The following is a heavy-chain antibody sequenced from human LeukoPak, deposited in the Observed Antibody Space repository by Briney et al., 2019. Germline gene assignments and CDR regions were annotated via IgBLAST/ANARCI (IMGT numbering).Heavy chain of an antibody. D-gene: IGHD5-18*01. J-gene: IGHJ3*02. CDR3: ATTIGLTADAFDI. V-gene: IGHV3-30*03. Sequence: GGSLRLSCAASGFTFSSYGMHWVRQAPGKGLEWVAVISYDGSNKYYADSLKGRFTISRDNSKNTLYLQMNSLRAEDTAVYYCATTIGLTADAFDIWGQGTMVTVSS. CDR1: GFTFSSYG. CDR2: ISYDGSNK.